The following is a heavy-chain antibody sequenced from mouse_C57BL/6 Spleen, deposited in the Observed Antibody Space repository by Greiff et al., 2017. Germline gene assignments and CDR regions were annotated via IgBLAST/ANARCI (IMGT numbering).Heavy chain of an antibody. CDR1: GFTFSSYT. V-gene: IGHV5-9*01. J-gene: IGHJ1*03. CDR2: ISGGGGNT. Sequence: EVKLVESGGGLVKPGGSLKLSCAASGFTFSSYTMSWVRQTPEKRLEWVATISGGGGNTYYPDSVKGRYTSSRDNAKNTLYLQMSSLRSEDTALYYCARHSDYYGSSYDWYLDVWGTGTTVTVSS. CDR3: ARHSDYYGSSYDWYLDV. D-gene: IGHD1-1*01.